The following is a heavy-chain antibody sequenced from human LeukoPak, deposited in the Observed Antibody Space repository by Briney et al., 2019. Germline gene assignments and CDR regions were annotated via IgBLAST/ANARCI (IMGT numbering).Heavy chain of an antibody. CDR1: GFTVSSNY. V-gene: IGHV3-53*01. CDR3: AKPYGSGVRAPGTGYYYGMDV. CDR2: IYSGGST. J-gene: IGHJ6*02. D-gene: IGHD3-10*01. Sequence: GGSLRLSCAASGFTVSSNYMSWVRQAPGKGLEWVSVIYSGGSTYYADSVKGRFTISRDNSKNTLYLQMDSLRAEDTAVYYCAKPYGSGVRAPGTGYYYGMDVWGQGTTVTVSS.